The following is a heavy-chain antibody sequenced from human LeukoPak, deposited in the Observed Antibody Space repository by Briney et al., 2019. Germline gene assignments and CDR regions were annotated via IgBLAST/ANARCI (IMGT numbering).Heavy chain of an antibody. CDR1: GGSTSSYY. V-gene: IGHV4-59*08. D-gene: IGHD3-22*01. CDR3: ARLGDYYDSSGPTPFDY. J-gene: IGHJ4*02. CDR2: IYYSGST. Sequence: PETLSLTCTVSGGSTSSYYWSWIRQPPRKGLEWIGYIYYSGSTNYNPSLKSRVTISVDTSKNQFSLKLSSVAAADTAVYYCARLGDYYDSSGPTPFDYWGQGTLVTVSS.